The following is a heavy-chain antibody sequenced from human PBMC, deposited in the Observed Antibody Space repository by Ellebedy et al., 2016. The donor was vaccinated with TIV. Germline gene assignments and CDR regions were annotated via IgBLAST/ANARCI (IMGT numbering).Heavy chain of an antibody. CDR2: IKGDGSSA. Sequence: GGSLRLSCAASGFTFTSYWMHWVRQAPGKELVWVSRIKGDGSSAGYADSVKGRFTISRDNAKNTLYLPMNSLRAEDTAVYYCARGGLTAASDYWGQGTLVTVSS. V-gene: IGHV3-74*01. CDR3: ARGGLTAASDY. D-gene: IGHD2-2*01. J-gene: IGHJ4*02. CDR1: GFTFTSYW.